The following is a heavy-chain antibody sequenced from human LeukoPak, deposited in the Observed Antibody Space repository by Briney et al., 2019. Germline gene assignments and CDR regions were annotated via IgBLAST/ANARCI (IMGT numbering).Heavy chain of an antibody. J-gene: IGHJ4*02. CDR2: ITYSGSI. Sequence: PSETLSLTCAVSGGSFSGKYWTWIRQPPGKGLEWIGEITYSGSIYYNPSLKSRVTISVDTSKNQFSLKLNSVTAADTAVYYCARDLMTWGQGTLVPVSS. CDR1: GGSFSGKY. CDR3: ARDLMT. V-gene: IGHV4-34*01.